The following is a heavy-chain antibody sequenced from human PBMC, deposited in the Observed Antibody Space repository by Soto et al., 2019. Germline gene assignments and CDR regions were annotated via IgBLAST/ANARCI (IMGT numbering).Heavy chain of an antibody. CDR1: GGSFSGYY. J-gene: IGHJ5*02. Sequence: SETLSLTCAVYGGSFSGYYWSWIRQPPGKGLEWIGEINHSGSTNYNPSLKSRVTISVDTSKNQFSLKLSSVTAADTAVYYCARVGSGSYLVNWFDPWGQGTLVTVSS. CDR2: INHSGST. CDR3: ARVGSGSYLVNWFDP. V-gene: IGHV4-34*01. D-gene: IGHD3-10*01.